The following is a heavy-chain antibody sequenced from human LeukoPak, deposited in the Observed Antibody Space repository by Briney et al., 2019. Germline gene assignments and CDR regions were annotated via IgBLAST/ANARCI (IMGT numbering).Heavy chain of an antibody. Sequence: SETLSLTCTVSGGSISSGGYYWSWIRQHPGKGLEWIGYIYYSGSTYYNPSLKSRVTISVDTSKNQFSLKLSSVIAADTAVYYCARSHYGSGSYYGYWGQGTLVTVSS. CDR3: ARSHYGSGSYYGY. V-gene: IGHV4-31*03. J-gene: IGHJ4*02. CDR2: IYYSGST. D-gene: IGHD3-10*01. CDR1: GGSISSGGYY.